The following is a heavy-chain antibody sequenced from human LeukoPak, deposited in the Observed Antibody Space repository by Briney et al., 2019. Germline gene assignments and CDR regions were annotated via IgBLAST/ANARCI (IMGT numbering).Heavy chain of an antibody. J-gene: IGHJ4*02. CDR2: IKQDGSDK. V-gene: IGHV3-7*01. CDR3: GSQYGALDY. D-gene: IGHD3-10*01. CDR1: GFTFSSYG. Sequence: GGSLRLSCAASGFTFSSYGMSWVRQAPGKGLEWVANIKQDGSDKYYADSVKGRFTISRDNAKNTLYLQMNSLRAKDTAVYYGGSQYGALDYWGQGTLVTVSS.